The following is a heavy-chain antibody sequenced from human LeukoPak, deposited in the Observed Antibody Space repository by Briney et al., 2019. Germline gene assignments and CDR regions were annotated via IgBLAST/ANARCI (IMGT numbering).Heavy chain of an antibody. CDR2: IYYSGST. J-gene: IGHJ6*03. CDR3: AGPNYYYMDV. V-gene: IGHV4-39*01. CDR1: GGSISGGSSY. Sequence: SETLSLTCTVSGGSISGGSSYWGWIRQPPGKGLEWIGSIYYSGSTYYNSSLKSRVTISVDTSKNQFSLKLSSVTAADTAVYYCAGPNYYYMDVWGKGTTVTVSS.